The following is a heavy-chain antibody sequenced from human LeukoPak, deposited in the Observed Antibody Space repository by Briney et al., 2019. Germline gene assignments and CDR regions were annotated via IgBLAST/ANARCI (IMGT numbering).Heavy chain of an antibody. D-gene: IGHD2-21*01. Sequence: SQTLSLTCVISGDSVSSNSAAWNWIRQSPSRGLEWLGRTYYGSKWYNDYAVSVKSRLTFNPDTAKNQFSLQLNSVTPEDTAVYYCARSIEGFYYFYMDVWGKGTTVTVSS. V-gene: IGHV6-1*01. J-gene: IGHJ6*03. CDR2: TYYGSKWYN. CDR3: ARSIEGFYYFYMDV. CDR1: GDSVSSNSAA.